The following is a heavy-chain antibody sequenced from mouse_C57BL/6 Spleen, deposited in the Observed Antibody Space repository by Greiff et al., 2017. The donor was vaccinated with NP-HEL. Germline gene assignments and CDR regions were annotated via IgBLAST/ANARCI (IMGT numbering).Heavy chain of an antibody. CDR3: ARGSSYPYWYFDV. V-gene: IGHV1-53*01. D-gene: IGHD1-1*01. J-gene: IGHJ1*03. CDR2: INPSNGGT. Sequence: QVQLKQPGTELVKPGASVKLSCKASGYTFTSYWMHWVKQRPGQGLEWIGNINPSNGGTNYNEKFKSKATLTVDKSSSTAYMQLSSLSSEDSAVYYCARGSSYPYWYFDVWGTGTTVTVSS. CDR1: GYTFTSYW.